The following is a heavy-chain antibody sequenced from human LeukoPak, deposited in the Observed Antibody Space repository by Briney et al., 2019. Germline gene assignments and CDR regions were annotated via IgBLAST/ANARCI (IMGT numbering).Heavy chain of an antibody. J-gene: IGHJ3*02. CDR1: GGSISSYY. D-gene: IGHD3-22*01. V-gene: IGHV4-59*01. CDR2: IYYSGST. Sequence: SETLSLTCTVSGGSISSYYWSWIRQPPGKGLEWIGYIYYSGSTNYNPSLKSRVTISVDTSKNQFSLKLSSVTAADTAVYYCARYTYYYDSSGYPAGAFDIWGQGTMVTVSS. CDR3: ARYTYYYDSSGYPAGAFDI.